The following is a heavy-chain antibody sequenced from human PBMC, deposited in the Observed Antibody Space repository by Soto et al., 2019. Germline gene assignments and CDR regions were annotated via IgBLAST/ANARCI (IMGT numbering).Heavy chain of an antibody. CDR1: GGTFSSYA. CDR2: IIPIFGTA. J-gene: IGHJ6*02. V-gene: IGHV1-69*01. Sequence: QVQLVQSGAEVKKPGSSVKVSCKASGGTFSSYAISWVRQAPGQGLEWMGGIIPIFGTANYAQKFQGRVTISADESTSTADMELSSLRSEDTAVYYGARAGDGNYYYGMDVWGQGTTVTVSS. CDR3: ARAGDGNYYYGMDV. D-gene: IGHD3-10*01.